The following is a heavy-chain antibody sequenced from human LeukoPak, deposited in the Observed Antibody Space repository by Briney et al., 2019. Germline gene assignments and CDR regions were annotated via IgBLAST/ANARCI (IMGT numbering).Heavy chain of an antibody. D-gene: IGHD3-22*01. CDR3: ACVYYDSSGYFDY. J-gene: IGHJ4*02. V-gene: IGHV5-51*03. CDR2: IYPGDSDT. CDR1: GYSFTSYW. Sequence: GESLEISCKGSGYSFTSYWIGWVRQMPGKGLEWMGIIYPGDSDTRYSPSFQGQVTISADKSISTAYLQWSSLKASDTAMYYCACVYYDSSGYFDYWGQGTLVTVSS.